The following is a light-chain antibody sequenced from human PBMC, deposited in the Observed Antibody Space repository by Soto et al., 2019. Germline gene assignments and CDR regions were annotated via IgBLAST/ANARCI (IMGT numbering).Light chain of an antibody. J-gene: IGKJ3*01. Sequence: EIVLTQSPGTLSLSPGERATLSCRASQSVSSSYLAWYQQKPGQAPRLLIYGASSRATGIPDRFSGSGSGTDFTLTISRLEPEDFAVYYCQHYGTSPFPFGPGTKVDI. CDR3: QHYGTSPFP. CDR2: GAS. CDR1: QSVSSSY. V-gene: IGKV3-20*01.